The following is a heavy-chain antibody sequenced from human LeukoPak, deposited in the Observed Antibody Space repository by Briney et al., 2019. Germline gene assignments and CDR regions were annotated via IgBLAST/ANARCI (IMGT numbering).Heavy chain of an antibody. Sequence: PSQTLSLTCTVSGGSISSGSYYWSWIRQPAGKGLEWIGRIYTSGSTNYNPSLKSRVTISVDTSKNQFSLKLSSVTAADTAVYYCARASGKIVVVNAFDIWGQGTMVTVSS. CDR1: GGSISSGSYY. V-gene: IGHV4-61*02. CDR2: IYTSGST. D-gene: IGHD2-21*01. J-gene: IGHJ3*02. CDR3: ARASGKIVVVNAFDI.